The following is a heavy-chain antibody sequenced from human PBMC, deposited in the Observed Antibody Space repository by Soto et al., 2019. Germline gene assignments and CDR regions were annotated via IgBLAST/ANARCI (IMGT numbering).Heavy chain of an antibody. CDR1: PGSIYDYY. D-gene: IGHD4-4*01. CDR2: VYSGGSA. Sequence: SETLSLTCNVFPGSIYDYYWSWIRQTPGMRLEWIGFVYSGGSAMYNHSFKSRVIISLETSKNQFSLTLTSLTAADSAMYYCARDVIAPPNYFDPWGQGTLVTVSS. CDR3: ARDVIAPPNYFDP. V-gene: IGHV4-59*01. J-gene: IGHJ5*02.